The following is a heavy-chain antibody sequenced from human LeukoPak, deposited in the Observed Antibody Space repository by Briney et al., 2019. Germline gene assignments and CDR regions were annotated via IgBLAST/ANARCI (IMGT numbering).Heavy chain of an antibody. V-gene: IGHV1-18*01. J-gene: IGHJ5*02. CDR2: ISAYNGNT. CDR3: ARENSSGLTGWFDP. Sequence: ASVKVSCKASGYTFTSYGISWVRQAPEQGLEWMGWISAYNGNTNYAQKLQGRVTMTTDTSTSTAYMELRSLRSDDTAVYYCARENSSGLTGWFDPWGQGTLVTVSS. CDR1: GYTFTSYG. D-gene: IGHD6-19*01.